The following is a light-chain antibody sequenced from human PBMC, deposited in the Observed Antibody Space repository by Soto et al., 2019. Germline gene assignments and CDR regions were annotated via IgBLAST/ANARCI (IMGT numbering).Light chain of an antibody. CDR1: SSDVGGYNY. V-gene: IGLV2-11*01. Sequence: QSVLTQPRSVSGSPGQSVTISCTGTSSDVGGYNYVSWYQQHPGKAPKLMIYDVSKRPSGVPDRFSGSKSGNTASLTISGLQIEDEADYYCSSFTSSVTYVFGTGTKVTVL. CDR2: DVS. CDR3: SSFTSSVTYV. J-gene: IGLJ1*01.